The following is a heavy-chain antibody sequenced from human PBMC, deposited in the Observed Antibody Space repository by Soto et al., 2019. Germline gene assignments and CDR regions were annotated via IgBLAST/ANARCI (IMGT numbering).Heavy chain of an antibody. CDR2: VSTNAGVI. V-gene: IGHV3-11*01. D-gene: IGHD3-22*01. CDR3: ASKRYDTTRRAFDI. J-gene: IGHJ3*02. CDR1: GFTFSDYY. Sequence: QVQLVESGGGLVKPGGSLRLSCAASGFTFSDYYMSWIRQAPRKGLEWVSSVSTNAGVIYYADSVKGRFTISRDNAKNSLYLQMHSLRADDTAVYYCASKRYDTTRRAFDIWGQGTLVTVSS.